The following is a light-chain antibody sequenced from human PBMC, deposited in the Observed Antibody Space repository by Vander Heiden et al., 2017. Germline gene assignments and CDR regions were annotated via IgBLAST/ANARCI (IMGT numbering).Light chain of an antibody. CDR1: SSNIGAGYD. CDR3: QSCDSILSAVV. CDR2: GNS. V-gene: IGLV1-40*01. J-gene: IGLJ2*01. Sequence: QSVLTTPPSVSGAPGQSVTISCTGSSSNIGAGYDVHWYQQLPGTAPKLLIYGNSNRPSGVPDRFSGSKSGTSASLAINGLQAEDEADYYCQSCDSILSAVVFGGGTKLTVL.